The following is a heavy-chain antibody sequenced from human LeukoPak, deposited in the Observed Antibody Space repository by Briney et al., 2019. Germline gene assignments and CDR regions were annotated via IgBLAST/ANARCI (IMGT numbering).Heavy chain of an antibody. J-gene: IGHJ4*02. Sequence: GGSLRLSCAASGFTFSSYSMNWVRQAPGKGLEWVSSISSSSSYIYYAGSVKGRFTISRDNAKNSLYLQMNSLRAEDTAVYYCARDPYYYDSSGYCWGQGTLVTVSS. D-gene: IGHD3-22*01. CDR1: GFTFSSYS. V-gene: IGHV3-21*01. CDR2: ISSSSSYI. CDR3: ARDPYYYDSSGYC.